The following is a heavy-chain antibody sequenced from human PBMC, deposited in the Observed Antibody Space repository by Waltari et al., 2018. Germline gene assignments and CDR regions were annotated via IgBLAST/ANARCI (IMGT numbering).Heavy chain of an antibody. CDR1: GDSISSSSYY. V-gene: IGHV4-39*01. CDR3: ARLRSNMTPFDP. J-gene: IGHJ5*02. D-gene: IGHD2-8*01. CDR2: IYYREST. Sequence: QLQLQGSGPGQVNPSETLSLTCTVSGDSISSSSYYWGWIRQPPGKGLEWIGSIYYRESTYSIPSLKSRLSISVDTPKNQFSLKLSSVTAADAAIYYCARLRSNMTPFDPWGQGTLVTVSS.